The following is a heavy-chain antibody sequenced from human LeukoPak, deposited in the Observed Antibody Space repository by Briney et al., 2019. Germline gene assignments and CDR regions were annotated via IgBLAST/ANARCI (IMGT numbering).Heavy chain of an antibody. CDR1: GFTFSSYA. Sequence: GGSLRLSCAASGFTFSSYAMTWVRQAPGKGLQWVSAVSGSGAHTYYADSAKGRFTISRDNSKNTLYLQMNSLRAEDTAVYYCAKGVTYYYDSSGYYMYYFDYWGQGTLVTVSS. CDR2: VSGSGAHT. D-gene: IGHD3-22*01. J-gene: IGHJ4*02. V-gene: IGHV3-23*01. CDR3: AKGVTYYYDSSGYYMYYFDY.